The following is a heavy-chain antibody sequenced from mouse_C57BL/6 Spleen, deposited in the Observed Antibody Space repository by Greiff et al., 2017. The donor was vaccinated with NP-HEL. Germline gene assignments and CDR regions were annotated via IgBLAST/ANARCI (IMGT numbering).Heavy chain of an antibody. J-gene: IGHJ4*01. D-gene: IGHD1-1*01. V-gene: IGHV1-53*01. CDR1: GYTFTSYW. CDR2: INPSNGGT. CDR3: ARGPFYYYGSSPYYAMDY. Sequence: QVQLKQPGTELVKPGASVKLSCKASGYTFTSYWMHWVKQRPGQGLEWIGNINPSNGGTNYNEKFKSKATLTVDKSSSTAYMQLSSLTSEDSAVYYCARGPFYYYGSSPYYAMDYWGQGTSVTVSS.